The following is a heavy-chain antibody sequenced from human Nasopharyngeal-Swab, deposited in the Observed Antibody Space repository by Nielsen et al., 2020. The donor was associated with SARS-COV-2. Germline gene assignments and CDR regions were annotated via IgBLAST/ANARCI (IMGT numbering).Heavy chain of an antibody. CDR2: IQEDGSEK. CDR1: GFTFSSYW. V-gene: IGHV3-7*02. Sequence: GESLKISCAASGFTFSSYWMSWVRQAPGKGLEWVANIQEDGSEKYYVDSVKGRFTISRDNAKNTLYLQMNSLRAEDTAVYYCAIGRVDSSSWYGCYFDYWGQGTLVTVSS. J-gene: IGHJ4*02. CDR3: AIGRVDSSSWYGCYFDY. D-gene: IGHD6-13*01.